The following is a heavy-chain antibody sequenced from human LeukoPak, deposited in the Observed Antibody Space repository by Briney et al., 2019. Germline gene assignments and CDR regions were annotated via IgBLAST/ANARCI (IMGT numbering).Heavy chain of an antibody. D-gene: IGHD2-8*01. V-gene: IGHV3-74*01. CDR2: INSDGSGT. J-gene: IGHJ4*02. Sequence: PGGSLRLSCAAPGFTFSSHWMHWVRQAPGKGLVWVSRINSDGSGTIYADSVKGRFTISRDNAKNTLDLQMNSLRAEDTAVYYCARGEKSWINGFDLWGQGTLVPLSS. CDR3: ARGEKSWINGFDL. CDR1: GFTFSSHW.